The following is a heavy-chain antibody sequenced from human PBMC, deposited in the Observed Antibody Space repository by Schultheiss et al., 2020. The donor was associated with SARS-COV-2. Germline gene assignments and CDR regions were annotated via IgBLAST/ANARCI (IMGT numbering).Heavy chain of an antibody. V-gene: IGHV3-66*01. CDR1: GFMFNTNG. CDR2: IYSGGST. CDR3: ACSVRRYYGMDV. D-gene: IGHD2-15*01. Sequence: GESLKISCAASGFMFNTNGMHWVRQAPGKGLEWVSVIYSGGSTYYADSVKGRFTISRDNSKNTLYLQMNSLRAEDTAVYYCACSVRRYYGMDVWGQGTTVTVSS. J-gene: IGHJ6*02.